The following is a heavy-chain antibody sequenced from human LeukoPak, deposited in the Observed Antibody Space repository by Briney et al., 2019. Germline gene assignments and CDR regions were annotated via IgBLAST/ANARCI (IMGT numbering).Heavy chain of an antibody. CDR1: GFNIRNNW. V-gene: IGHV3-7*01. CDR2: INQDEGQK. J-gene: IGHJ4*02. D-gene: IGHD3-9*01. Sequence: PGGSLRLSCEASGFNIRNNWMSWVRLAPGKGLEYVANINQDEGQKYYVDSVKGRFTISKDTAKNSLNLQMNSLRAEDTGVYYCVRDNYDIRGQGTLVTVSS. CDR3: VRDNYDI.